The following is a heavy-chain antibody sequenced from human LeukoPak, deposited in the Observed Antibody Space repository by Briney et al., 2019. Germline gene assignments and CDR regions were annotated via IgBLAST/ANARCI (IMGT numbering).Heavy chain of an antibody. D-gene: IGHD2-2*01. CDR3: ARRVPAATYYYYGMDV. CDR1: GYTFTGYY. J-gene: IGHJ6*02. Sequence: ASVKVSCKASGYTFTGYYMHWVRQAPGQGLEWMGWINPNSGGTNYAQKFQGRVTMTRDTSISTAYMELSRLRSGDTAVYYCARRVPAATYYYYGMDVWGQGTTVTVSS. V-gene: IGHV1-2*02. CDR2: INPNSGGT.